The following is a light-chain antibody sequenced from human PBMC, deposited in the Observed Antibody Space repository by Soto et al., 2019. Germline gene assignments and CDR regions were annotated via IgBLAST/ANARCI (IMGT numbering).Light chain of an antibody. V-gene: IGKV1D-16*01. CDR3: QQYNSYLLS. J-gene: IGKJ4*01. CDR1: QGVSTW. CDR2: AAT. Sequence: DIPLTQSPSSLTASVGDTVTITCRASQGVSTWLAWYQQKPERPPRSLIYAATTLQSGVPFRFNGSGSGTEFTLTISSLQPEDLATYYCQQYNSYLLSFGGGTKVEIK.